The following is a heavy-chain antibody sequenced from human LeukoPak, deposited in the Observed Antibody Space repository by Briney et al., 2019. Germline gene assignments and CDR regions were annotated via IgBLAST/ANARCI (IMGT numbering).Heavy chain of an antibody. CDR2: IYYSGST. D-gene: IGHD6-13*01. CDR3: ARHRWYSSPLGP. CDR1: GGSISSSGYY. Sequence: SETLSLTCTVSGGSISSSGYYWVWIRQPPGKGLEWIGSIYYSGSTYYNPSLKSRVTISVDTSKNQFSLKLSSVTAADTAVYYCARHRWYSSPLGPWGQGTLVTVSS. J-gene: IGHJ5*02. V-gene: IGHV4-39*01.